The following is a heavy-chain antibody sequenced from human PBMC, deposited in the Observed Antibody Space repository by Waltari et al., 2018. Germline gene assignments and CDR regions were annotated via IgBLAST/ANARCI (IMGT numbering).Heavy chain of an antibody. J-gene: IGHJ4*02. CDR2: IYYSGST. D-gene: IGHD5-18*01. V-gene: IGHV4-59*01. CDR3: ARVPKDTAMVYFDY. CDR1: GGSISSYY. Sequence: QVQLQESGPGLVKPSETLSLTCTVSGGSISSYYWSWIRQPPGKGLEWIGYIYYSGSTNYNPSLKSRVTISVDTSKNQFSLKLSSVTAADTAVYYCARVPKDTAMVYFDYWGQGTLVTVSS.